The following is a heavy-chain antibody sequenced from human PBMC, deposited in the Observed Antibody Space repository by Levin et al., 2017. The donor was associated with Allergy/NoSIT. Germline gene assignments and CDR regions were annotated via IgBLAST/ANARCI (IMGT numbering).Heavy chain of an antibody. D-gene: IGHD6-6*01. J-gene: IGHJ4*02. CDR3: AKDRDLYSSSFDY. Sequence: GGSLRLSCAASGFTFSSYGMHWVRQAPGKGLEWVAVISYDGSNKYYADSVKGRFTISRDNSKNTLYLQMNSLRAEDTAVYYCAKDRDLYSSSFDYWGQGTLVTVSS. V-gene: IGHV3-30*18. CDR1: GFTFSSYG. CDR2: ISYDGSNK.